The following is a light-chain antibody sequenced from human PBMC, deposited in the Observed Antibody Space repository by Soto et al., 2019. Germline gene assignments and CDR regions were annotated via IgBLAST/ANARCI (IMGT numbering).Light chain of an antibody. CDR1: QAIGTY. CDR3: QQYDNLPLT. V-gene: IGKV1-9*01. J-gene: IGKJ4*01. Sequence: DIQLTQSPSFLSASIGDSVTITCRASQAIGTYLAWYQQKPGKAPNLLVYAASTLHSGVPARFSGSGSETDFTLTISSLQPEDVATYYCQQYDNLPLTFGGGTKVEIK. CDR2: AAS.